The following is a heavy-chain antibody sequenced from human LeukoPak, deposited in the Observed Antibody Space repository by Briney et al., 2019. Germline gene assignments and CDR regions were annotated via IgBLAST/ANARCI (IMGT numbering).Heavy chain of an antibody. Sequence: SETLSLTCTVSGASISGTTYYWGWIRQPPGKGLEWIGSVFYTGNTYYNPSLKNRLSISVDTSKNQFSLNLNSVTAADTAVYYCARDRVPWLVPGAFDIWGQGTMVTVSS. CDR2: VFYTGNT. CDR1: GASISGTTYY. D-gene: IGHD6-19*01. V-gene: IGHV4-39*02. CDR3: ARDRVPWLVPGAFDI. J-gene: IGHJ3*02.